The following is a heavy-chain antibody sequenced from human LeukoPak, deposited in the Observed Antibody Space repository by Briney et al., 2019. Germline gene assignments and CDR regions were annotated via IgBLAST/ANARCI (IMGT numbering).Heavy chain of an antibody. D-gene: IGHD3-9*01. CDR1: GDTFTTYD. Sequence: GASVKVSCKASGDTFTTYDIIWVRQATGQGLEWLGWMNPNSCNTDYAQKFQGRVTMTRDTSINTAYMEVSSLRSEDSAVYYCARGHAYYDSLTGYFIYALDAWGQGTTVTVSS. V-gene: IGHV1-8*01. J-gene: IGHJ6*02. CDR3: ARGHAYYDSLTGYFIYALDA. CDR2: MNPNSCNT.